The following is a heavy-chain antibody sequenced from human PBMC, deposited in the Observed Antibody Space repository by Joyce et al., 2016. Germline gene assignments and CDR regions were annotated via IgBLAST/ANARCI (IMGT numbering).Heavy chain of an antibody. D-gene: IGHD3-3*01. V-gene: IGHV5-51*01. CDR1: GYIFTTYW. CDR2: IYPGDSDN. CDR3: AGTGAGRSGPQVSNYGMDV. J-gene: IGHJ6*02. Sequence: EVQLVQSGAEVKKPGESLKISCKGSGYIFTTYWIVWVRQMPGKCLEWMGIIYPGDSDNRYSPAFQGQVTISVDKSIRTAYLQWSSLKASDTAMYFCAGTGAGRSGPQVSNYGMDVWGQGTTVTVSS.